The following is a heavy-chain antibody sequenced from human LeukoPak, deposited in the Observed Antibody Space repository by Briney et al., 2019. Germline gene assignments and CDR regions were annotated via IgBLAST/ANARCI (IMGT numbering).Heavy chain of an antibody. CDR3: ARVYRLYERTYPAGYDI. D-gene: IGHD6-25*01. V-gene: IGHV1-2*02. CDR2: INPQSGGT. Sequence: ASVKVSCKASGYNYRDYYIHWVRHAPGQGLEWVGWINPQSGGTRYAPRFQGRVTMSSDTSINTAYMELRRLTSGDTAVFYCARVYRLYERTYPAGYDIWGQGTGVTVSS. J-gene: IGHJ3*02. CDR1: GYNYRDYY.